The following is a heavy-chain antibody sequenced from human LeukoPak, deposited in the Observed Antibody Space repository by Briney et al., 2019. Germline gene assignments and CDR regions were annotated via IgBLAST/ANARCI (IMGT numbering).Heavy chain of an antibody. D-gene: IGHD3-10*01. Sequence: ASVKVSCKASGYTFTGYYMHWVRQAPGQGLEWMGWINPNSGGTNYAQKFQGRVTMTRDTSISTAYMELSRLRSDDTAVYYCARGPLWFGELFLVTFDYWGQGTLVTVSS. CDR1: GYTFTGYY. J-gene: IGHJ4*02. CDR2: INPNSGGT. V-gene: IGHV1-2*02. CDR3: ARGPLWFGELFLVTFDY.